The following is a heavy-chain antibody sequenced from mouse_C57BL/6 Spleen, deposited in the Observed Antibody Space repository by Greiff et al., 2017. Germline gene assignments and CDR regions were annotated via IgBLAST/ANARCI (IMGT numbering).Heavy chain of an antibody. CDR2: ISSGSSTI. CDR3: ARPVVATNWYFDV. D-gene: IGHD1-1*01. J-gene: IGHJ1*03. Sequence: DVQLVESGGGLVKPGGSLKLSCAASGFTFSDYGMHWVRQAPEKGLEWVAYISSGSSTIYYADTVKGRFTISRDNAKNTLFLQMTSLRSEDTAMYYCARPVVATNWYFDVWGTGTTVTVSS. V-gene: IGHV5-17*01. CDR1: GFTFSDYG.